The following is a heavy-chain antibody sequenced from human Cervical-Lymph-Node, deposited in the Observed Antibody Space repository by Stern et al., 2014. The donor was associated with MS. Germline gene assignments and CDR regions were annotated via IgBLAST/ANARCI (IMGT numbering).Heavy chain of an antibody. CDR3: VRDRSPYFHGNNWFDP. D-gene: IGHD3-9*01. CDR2: MSWNSGKE. CDR1: GFRLDDYA. V-gene: IGHV3-9*01. J-gene: IGHJ5*02. Sequence: EVQLVESGGGLIQPGRSLRLSCAASGFRLDDYAMHWVRQVPGKGLEWVSGMSWNSGKEGYADSVKGRFTISRDNAKNSLYLQMNSLRPEDTALYYCVRDRSPYFHGNNWFDPWGQGTLVSVSS.